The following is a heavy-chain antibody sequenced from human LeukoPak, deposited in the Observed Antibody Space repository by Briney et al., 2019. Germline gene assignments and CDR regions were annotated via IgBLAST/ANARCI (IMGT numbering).Heavy chain of an antibody. Sequence: GESLQISCKGSGYSFTSYWIGWVRQMPGKGLEWMGIIYPGDSDTRYSPSFQGQVTISADKSISTAYLQWSSLKASDTAMYYCARHSDDYDFWSGYQNWFDPWGQGTLVTVSS. CDR2: IYPGDSDT. J-gene: IGHJ5*02. CDR1: GYSFTSYW. CDR3: ARHSDDYDFWSGYQNWFDP. D-gene: IGHD3-3*01. V-gene: IGHV5-51*01.